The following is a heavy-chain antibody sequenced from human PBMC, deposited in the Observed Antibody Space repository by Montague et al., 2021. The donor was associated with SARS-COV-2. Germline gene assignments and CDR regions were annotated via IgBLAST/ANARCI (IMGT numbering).Heavy chain of an antibody. CDR3: ARGLRYHHYVMDV. CDR1: GFTFSDFH. CDR2: ISSGSSST. Sequence: SLRLSCAASGFTFSDFHMSWIRQAPGTGLEWVSYISSGSSSTKFADSVKGRLTISRDNAKNSLYLQMNSLRVEDTAVYYCARGLRYHHYVMDVWGQGTTVTVSS. J-gene: IGHJ6*02. V-gene: IGHV3-11*05. D-gene: IGHD3-16*01.